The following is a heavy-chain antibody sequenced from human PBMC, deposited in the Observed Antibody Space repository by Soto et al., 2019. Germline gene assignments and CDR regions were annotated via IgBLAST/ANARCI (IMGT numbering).Heavy chain of an antibody. Sequence: GASVKVSCKASGFTFTSSAMQWVRQARGQRLEWIGWIVVGSGNTNYAQKFQERVTITRDMSTSTAYMELSSLRSEDTAVYYCAAGRAVAESWFDPWGQGTLVTGSS. CDR3: AAGRAVAESWFDP. D-gene: IGHD6-19*01. CDR1: GFTFTSSA. CDR2: IVVGSGNT. V-gene: IGHV1-58*02. J-gene: IGHJ5*02.